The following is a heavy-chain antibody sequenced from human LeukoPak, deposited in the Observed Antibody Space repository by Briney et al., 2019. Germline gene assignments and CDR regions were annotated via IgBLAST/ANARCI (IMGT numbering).Heavy chain of an antibody. CDR2: IYYSGST. J-gene: IGHJ4*02. V-gene: IGHV4-31*03. D-gene: IGHD4-17*01. CDR3: ARDKGTVTSLTTFDY. Sequence: SETLSLTCTVSRGSISGGGYYWSWIRQHPGKGLEWIGYIYYSGSTYYNPSLKGRVTISVDTSKNQFSLKLSSVTAADTAVYYCARDKGTVTSLTTFDYWGQGTLVTVSS. CDR1: RGSISGGGYY.